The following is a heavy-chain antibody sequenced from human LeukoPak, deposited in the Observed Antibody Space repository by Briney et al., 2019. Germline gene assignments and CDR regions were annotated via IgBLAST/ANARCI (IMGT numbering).Heavy chain of an antibody. CDR1: GGSISSGGYY. CDR3: ASSSRRFGGYAGAFDI. Sequence: SQTLSLTCTVSGGSISSGGYYWSWIRQPPGKGLECIGTVYYSGTTYYNPSLKSRIAISVDTFNKQVSLKVSSVTATDTAVYYCASSSRRFGGYAGAFDIWGQGATVTVSS. D-gene: IGHD5-12*01. CDR2: VYYSGTT. J-gene: IGHJ3*02. V-gene: IGHV4-39*01.